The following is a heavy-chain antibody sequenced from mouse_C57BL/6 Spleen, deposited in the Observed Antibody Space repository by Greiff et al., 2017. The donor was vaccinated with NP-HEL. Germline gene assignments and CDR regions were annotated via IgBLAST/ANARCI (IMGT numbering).Heavy chain of an antibody. CDR3: ARWDSPYFDY. Sequence: VQLQQPGAELVRPGYSVKLFWKAVGYNIKRYWRQGGKKRKRKGGGGRVNIDPSDSETHYNQKFKDKATLTVDKSSSTAYMQLSSLTSEDSAVYYCARWDSPYFDYWGQGTTLTVSS. CDR2: IDPSDSET. CDR1: GYNIKRYW. J-gene: IGHJ2*01. V-gene: IGHV1-52*01. D-gene: IGHD2-12*01.